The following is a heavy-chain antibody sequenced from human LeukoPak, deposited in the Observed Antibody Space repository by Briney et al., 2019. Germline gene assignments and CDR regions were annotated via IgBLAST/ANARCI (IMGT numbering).Heavy chain of an antibody. CDR1: GYTFTSYW. J-gene: IGHJ4*02. CDR3: ATHPGGLQSGFDN. CDR2: IHPGDSDT. D-gene: IGHD5-24*01. V-gene: IGHV5-51*01. Sequence: GESLKISCKGSGYTFTSYWIGWVRQMPGKGVEYMGIIHPGDSDTSYSPPFQGQVTISVDRPSSTAYLQWSRLKPSDTAMYYCATHPGGLQSGFDNWGQGTLVTVSS.